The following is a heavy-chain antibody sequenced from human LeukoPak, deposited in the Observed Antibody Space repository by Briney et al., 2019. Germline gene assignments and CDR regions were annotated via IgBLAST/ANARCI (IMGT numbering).Heavy chain of an antibody. Sequence: SETLPLTCSVSGDSVSRSDTYWDWIRQPPGEGLEWIGTIYYSGRTYYSPSLKSRVTMSVDPSNNQFSLTLRSVTAADTAVYYCVRRRYYDGSGYLEWGQGTLLSVSS. CDR3: VRRRYYDGSGYLE. CDR1: GDSVSRSDTY. D-gene: IGHD3-22*01. V-gene: IGHV4-39*01. CDR2: IYYSGRT. J-gene: IGHJ1*01.